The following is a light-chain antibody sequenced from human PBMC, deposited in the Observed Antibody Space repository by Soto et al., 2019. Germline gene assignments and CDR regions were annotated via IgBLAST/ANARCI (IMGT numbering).Light chain of an antibody. Sequence: EIVMTQSPATLSVSPGERATLSCRASQSVSSGFAWFQQTPGQAPRLLIYGASTRATGIPARFSGSGSGTEFTLTISSLQSEDFAVYYCQQYSNWAPITFGPGTKVDIK. V-gene: IGKV3-15*01. J-gene: IGKJ3*01. CDR1: QSVSSG. CDR2: GAS. CDR3: QQYSNWAPIT.